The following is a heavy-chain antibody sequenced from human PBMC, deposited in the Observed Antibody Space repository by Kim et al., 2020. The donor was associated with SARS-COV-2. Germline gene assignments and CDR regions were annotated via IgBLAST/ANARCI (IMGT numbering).Heavy chain of an antibody. CDR3: ARECDTSGYCFHY. J-gene: IGHJ4*02. Sequence: YADSGKGRFTISRDNSKNTLYLHMNSLRAEDTAVYYCARECDTSGYCFHYWGQGTPVTVSS. D-gene: IGHD3-22*01. V-gene: IGHV3-30*01.